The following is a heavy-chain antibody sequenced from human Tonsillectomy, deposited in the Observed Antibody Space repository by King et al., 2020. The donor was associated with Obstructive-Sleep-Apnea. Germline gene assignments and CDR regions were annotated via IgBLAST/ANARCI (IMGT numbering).Heavy chain of an antibody. D-gene: IGHD3-22*01. V-gene: IGHV4-38-2*02. CDR3: ARDGYYYDSSGYYHPGRRTNWFDP. Sequence: QLQESGPGLVKPSETLSLTCTVSGYSISSGYYWGWIRQPPGKGLEWIGSIYHSGSTYYNPSLKSRVTISVDTSKNQFSLKLSSVTAADTAVYYCARDGYYYDSSGYYHPGRRTNWFDPWGQGTLVTVSS. CDR2: IYHSGST. CDR1: GYSISSGYY. J-gene: IGHJ5*02.